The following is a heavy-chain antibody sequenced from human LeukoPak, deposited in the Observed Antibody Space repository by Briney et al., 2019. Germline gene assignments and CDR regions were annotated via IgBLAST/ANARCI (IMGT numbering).Heavy chain of an antibody. CDR3: AKISRYYYGSGSYFDY. CDR1: GFTFSSYA. Sequence: GGSLRLSYAASGFTFSSYAMSWVRQAPGKGLEWVSAISGSGGSTYYADSVKGRFTISRDNSKNTLYLQMNSLRAEDTAVYYCAKISRYYYGSGSYFDYWGQGTLVTVSS. V-gene: IGHV3-23*01. CDR2: ISGSGGST. J-gene: IGHJ4*02. D-gene: IGHD3-10*01.